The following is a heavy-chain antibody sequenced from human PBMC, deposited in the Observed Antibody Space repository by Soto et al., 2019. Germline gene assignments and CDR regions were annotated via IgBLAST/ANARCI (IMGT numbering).Heavy chain of an antibody. CDR1: GFSLSSNGVA. CDR3: AHKSCGTTSCDRGWFDP. D-gene: IGHD2-2*01. Sequence: SFPTLLNPTQTLTLTCTFSGFSLSSNGVAVGCISQPPGQALEWLALIYWNDDKPYSPYLKSRLTLTKDTSNNQVVLTMTNRDPVDTDTYYCAHKSCGTTSCDRGWFDPWGQGTVDSVS. CDR2: IYWNDDK. J-gene: IGHJ5*02. V-gene: IGHV2-5*01.